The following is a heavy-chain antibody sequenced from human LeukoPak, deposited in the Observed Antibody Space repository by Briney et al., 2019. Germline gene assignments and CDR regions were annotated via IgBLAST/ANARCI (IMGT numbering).Heavy chain of an antibody. CDR3: ARGIVGTTMGRY. D-gene: IGHD1-26*01. CDR1: GFTLSRYG. Sequence: GGSLRLSCVASGFTLSRYGMNWVRQAPGKGLVWVSRINTDGSGTIYADSVKGRFTISRDNAKNTVYLQMNSLRVEDTAVYYCARGIVGTTMGRYWGQGTLVTVSS. V-gene: IGHV3-74*01. CDR2: INTDGSGT. J-gene: IGHJ4*02.